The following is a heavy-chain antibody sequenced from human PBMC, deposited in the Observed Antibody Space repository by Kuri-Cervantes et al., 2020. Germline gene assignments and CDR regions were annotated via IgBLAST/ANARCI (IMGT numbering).Heavy chain of an antibody. J-gene: IGHJ5*02. CDR2: INTNTVNP. CDR1: GYTFTSYA. CDR3: ARGTGYSSGWYGWFDP. Sequence: ASVKVSCKASGYTFTSYAMNWVRRAPGQGLEWMGWINTNTVNPTYAQGFTGRFVFSLDTSVSTAYLQISSLKAEDTAVYYCARGTGYSSGWYGWFDPWGQGTLVTVSS. V-gene: IGHV7-4-1*02. D-gene: IGHD6-19*01.